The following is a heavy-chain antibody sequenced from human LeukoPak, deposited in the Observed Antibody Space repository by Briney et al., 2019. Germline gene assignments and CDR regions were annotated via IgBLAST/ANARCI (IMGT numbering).Heavy chain of an antibody. Sequence: PGGSLRLSCAASGFTFDDYAMHWVRQAPGKGLEWVSGISWNSGSIGYADSVKGRFTISRDNAKNSLYLQMNSLRAEDTALYYCAKGGHGWLQSEIDYWGQGTLVTVSS. CDR2: ISWNSGSI. D-gene: IGHD5-24*01. J-gene: IGHJ4*02. CDR3: AKGGHGWLQSEIDY. V-gene: IGHV3-9*01. CDR1: GFTFDDYA.